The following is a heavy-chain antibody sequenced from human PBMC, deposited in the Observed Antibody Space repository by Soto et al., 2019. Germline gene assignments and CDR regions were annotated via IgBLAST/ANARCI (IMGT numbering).Heavy chain of an antibody. Sequence: GGSLRLSCAASGFTFSSYGMHWVRQAPGKGLEWVAVISYDGSNKYYADSVKGRFTISRDNSKNTLYLQMNSLRAEDTAVYYCANCLFDGDYYYYYMDVWGKGTTVTVSS. V-gene: IGHV3-30*18. CDR1: GFTFSSYG. J-gene: IGHJ6*03. CDR3: ANCLFDGDYYYYYMDV. D-gene: IGHD3-9*01. CDR2: ISYDGSNK.